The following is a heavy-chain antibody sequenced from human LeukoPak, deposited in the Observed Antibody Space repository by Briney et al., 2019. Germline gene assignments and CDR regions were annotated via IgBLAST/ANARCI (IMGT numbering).Heavy chain of an antibody. CDR3: ARGVGPTLYYFDY. CDR2: ISSSSSTT. J-gene: IGHJ4*02. CDR1: GFTFSTYT. D-gene: IGHD1-26*01. Sequence: GGSLTLSCAASGFTFSTYTMNWARQAPGKELEGVSYISSSSSTTYYADSVKGRFTISRDSAKNSLYLQMYSLRAEDTAVYYCARGVGPTLYYFDYWGQGTLVTVSS. V-gene: IGHV3-48*04.